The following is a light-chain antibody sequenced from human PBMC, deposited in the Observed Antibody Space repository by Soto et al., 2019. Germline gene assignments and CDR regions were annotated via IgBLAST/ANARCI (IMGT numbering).Light chain of an antibody. Sequence: QSVRTQPASVSGSPGQSITISCTGTSSDVGGYNYVSWYQQHPGKAPKLMIYDVSNRPSGVSNRFSGSKSGNTASLTISGLQAEDEADYYGSSYTSSSTLYVVGTGTKVTDL. CDR1: SSDVGGYNY. CDR3: SSYTSSSTLYV. CDR2: DVS. V-gene: IGLV2-14*01. J-gene: IGLJ1*01.